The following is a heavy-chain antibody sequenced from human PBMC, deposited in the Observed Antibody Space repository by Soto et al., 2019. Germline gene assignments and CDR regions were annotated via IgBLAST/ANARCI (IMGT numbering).Heavy chain of an antibody. D-gene: IGHD6-13*01. CDR1: GFSFGSSW. CDR2: IKKDGSKI. V-gene: IGHV3-7*05. J-gene: IGHJ3*02. CDR3: ARDVSPGSSSLYLDAFDI. Sequence: GGSLGLSCAASGFSFGSSWMTWVRQAPGKGLEWVANIKKDGSKINYLDSVRGRFTVSRDNAKNSLYLEMNSLRAEDTALYYCARDVSPGSSSLYLDAFDIWGQGTMVTVSS.